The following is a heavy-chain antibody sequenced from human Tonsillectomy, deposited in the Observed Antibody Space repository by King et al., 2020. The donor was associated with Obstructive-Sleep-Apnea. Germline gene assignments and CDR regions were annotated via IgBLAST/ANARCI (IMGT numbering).Heavy chain of an antibody. CDR1: GGSISSGTYY. Sequence: QLQESGPGLVKPSETLSLTCTVSGGSISSGTYYWGWIRQPPGKGLEWIGSIYYSGSTYYNPSLKSRVTISVDTSKNQFSLKLSSVTAADTAVYYCARVCGGSGSYYLSFDYWAREPWSPSPQ. J-gene: IGHJ4*02. V-gene: IGHV4-39*07. D-gene: IGHD3-10*01. CDR2: IYYSGST. CDR3: ARVCGGSGSYYLSFDY.